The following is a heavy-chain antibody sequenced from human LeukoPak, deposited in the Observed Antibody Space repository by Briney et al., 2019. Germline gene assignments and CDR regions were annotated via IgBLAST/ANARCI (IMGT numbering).Heavy chain of an antibody. J-gene: IGHJ4*02. CDR1: GGTFSSYA. CDR2: IIPIFGTA. CDR3: ARGRAATIKYYFDS. Sequence: SVKVSCKASGGTFSSYAVSWVRQAPGQGLEWMGGIIPIFGTANYAQKFQGRVTITADESTSTAYMELSSLRSEDTAVHYCARGRAATIKYYFDSWGQGTLVTVSS. V-gene: IGHV1-69*13. D-gene: IGHD5-24*01.